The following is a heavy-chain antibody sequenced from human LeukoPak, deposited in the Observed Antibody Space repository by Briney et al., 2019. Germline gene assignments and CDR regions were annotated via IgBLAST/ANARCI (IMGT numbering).Heavy chain of an antibody. Sequence: PGRSLRLSCAASGFTFGDYAMHWVRQAPGKGLEWVSGISWNSGSIGYADSVKGRFTISRDNAKNSLYLQMNSLRAEDTALYHCAKDWGSGYDLGDDAFDIWGQGTMVTVSS. D-gene: IGHD5-12*01. J-gene: IGHJ3*02. CDR2: ISWNSGSI. CDR3: AKDWGSGYDLGDDAFDI. V-gene: IGHV3-9*01. CDR1: GFTFGDYA.